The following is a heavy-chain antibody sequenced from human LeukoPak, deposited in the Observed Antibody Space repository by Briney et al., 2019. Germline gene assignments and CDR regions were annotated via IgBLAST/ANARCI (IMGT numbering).Heavy chain of an antibody. CDR1: GFTFSSCS. CDR3: ARLLAAPNYYYGMDV. CDR2: ISSSSSYI. V-gene: IGHV3-21*01. Sequence: GGSLRLSCAASGFTFSSCSMNWVRQAPGKGLEWVSSISSSSSYIYYADSVKGRFTISRDNAKNSLYLQMNSLRAEDTAVYYCARLLAAPNYYYGMDVWGKGTTVTVSS. J-gene: IGHJ6*04. D-gene: IGHD2-15*01.